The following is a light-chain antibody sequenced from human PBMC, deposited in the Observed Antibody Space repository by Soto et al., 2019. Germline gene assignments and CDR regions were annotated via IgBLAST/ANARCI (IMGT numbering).Light chain of an antibody. J-gene: IGKJ2*01. Sequence: DIQMTQSPSTLSASVGDRVTITCRASQSISNWLAWYQQKPWKAPKVLIYKASSLESGVPSRFSGSGSGTEFTLTISSLQPDDFATYYCQQYNSDSPYTFGQGTKVEIK. CDR3: QQYNSDSPYT. V-gene: IGKV1-5*03. CDR1: QSISNW. CDR2: KAS.